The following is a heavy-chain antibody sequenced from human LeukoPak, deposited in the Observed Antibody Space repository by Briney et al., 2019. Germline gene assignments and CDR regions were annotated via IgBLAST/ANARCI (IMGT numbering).Heavy chain of an antibody. V-gene: IGHV4-59*01. Sequence: SETLSLTCTVSGGSISGYYWSWIRQPPGKGLEWVGYIYYSGSTNYNPSLKSRVTISVDTSKNQFSLKLSSVSAADPAVYYCARHYGSGNNWFDPWGQGTLVTVSS. D-gene: IGHD3-10*01. J-gene: IGHJ5*02. CDR2: IYYSGST. CDR1: GGSISGYY. CDR3: ARHYGSGNNWFDP.